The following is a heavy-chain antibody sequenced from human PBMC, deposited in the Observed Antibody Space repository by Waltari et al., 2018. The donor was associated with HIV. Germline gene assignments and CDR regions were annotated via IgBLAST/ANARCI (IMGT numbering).Heavy chain of an antibody. Sequence: EVQLVEAGGGVVQPGGSRRRPSPAPGVTFSSHGMTLSRQPPGEGLEWVANRKQDGSDKYYVDAVNGLFTISRDNAENSLYLQMNSLRAEDTAVYYCARGGFYGSGSKVNWGQGTLVTVSS. CDR3: ARGGFYGSGSKVN. V-gene: IGHV3-7*04. CDR1: GVTFSSHG. J-gene: IGHJ4*02. D-gene: IGHD3-10*01. CDR2: RKQDGSDK.